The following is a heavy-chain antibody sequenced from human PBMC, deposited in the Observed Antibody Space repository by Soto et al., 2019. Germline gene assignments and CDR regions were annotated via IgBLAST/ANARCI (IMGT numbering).Heavy chain of an antibody. CDR2: INSVASYV. J-gene: IGHJ6*02. CDR1: RFAFSSYS. Sequence: QLVESGGGLVKPGGSLRVSCAASRFAFSSYSMHWVRQAPMKGLEWVASINSVASYVYYADSGEGRVTISRDNAKNSVYLQMNSLRAEDTAVYYCTRDRSSFMRGRIRGPYGGLDVWSQGTTVLVS. V-gene: IGHV3-21*01. CDR3: TRDRSSFMRGRIRGPYGGLDV. D-gene: IGHD3-10*01.